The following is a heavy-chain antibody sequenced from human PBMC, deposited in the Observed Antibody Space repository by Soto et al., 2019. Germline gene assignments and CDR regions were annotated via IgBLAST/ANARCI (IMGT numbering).Heavy chain of an antibody. CDR3: ARYTNAWYLDY. CDR2: TYYRSKWYS. J-gene: IGHJ4*02. CDR1: GDSVSSNSAA. Sequence: SQTLSLTCAISGDSVSSNSAAWNWIRPSPSRGLEWLGRTYYRSKWYSDYALSVRSRITINPDTSKNQFSLHLNSVTPDDTAIYYCARYTNAWYLDYWGQGTRVTVSS. D-gene: IGHD2-2*02. V-gene: IGHV6-1*01.